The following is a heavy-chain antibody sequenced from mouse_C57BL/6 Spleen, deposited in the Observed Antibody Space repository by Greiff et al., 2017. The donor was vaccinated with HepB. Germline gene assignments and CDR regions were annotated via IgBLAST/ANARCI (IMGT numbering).Heavy chain of an antibody. CDR3: AIVTYYALYAMDY. CDR1: GYTFTSYW. Sequence: QVQLQQPGAELVKPGASVKVSCKASGYTFTSYWMHWVKQRPGQGLEWIGRIHPSDSDTNYNQKFKGKATLTVDKSSSTAYMQLSSLTSEDSSVYYCAIVTYYALYAMDYWGQGTSVTVSS. V-gene: IGHV1-74*01. J-gene: IGHJ4*01. D-gene: IGHD1-1*01. CDR2: IHPSDSDT.